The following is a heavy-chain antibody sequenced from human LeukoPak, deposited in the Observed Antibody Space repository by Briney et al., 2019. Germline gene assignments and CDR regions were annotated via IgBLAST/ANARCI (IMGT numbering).Heavy chain of an antibody. V-gene: IGHV3-48*04. CDR2: ISSSSSTI. CDR1: GFTFSSYI. CDR3: ARRTGTTDFDY. J-gene: IGHJ4*02. Sequence: GGSLRLSCAASGFTFSSYIMNWVRQAPGKGLEWVSYISSSSSTIYYADSVKGRFTISRDNAKNSLYLQMNSLRAEDTAVYYCARRTGTTDFDYWGQGTLVTVSS. D-gene: IGHD1-7*01.